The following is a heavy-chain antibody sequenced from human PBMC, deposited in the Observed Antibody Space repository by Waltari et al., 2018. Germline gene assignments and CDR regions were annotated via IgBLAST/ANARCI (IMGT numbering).Heavy chain of an antibody. D-gene: IGHD6-6*01. J-gene: IGHJ1*01. V-gene: IGHV4-38-2*01. Sequence: QVQLQESGPGLVKPSETLSLTCAVSGYSISSGYSWGWIRQPPGKGLEWIGSIYHSGSTYYNPSLKSRVTISVDTSKNQFSLKLSSVTAADTAVYYCASLVPIAARPNRFQHWGQGTLVTVSS. CDR3: ASLVPIAARPNRFQH. CDR1: GYSISSGYS. CDR2: IYHSGST.